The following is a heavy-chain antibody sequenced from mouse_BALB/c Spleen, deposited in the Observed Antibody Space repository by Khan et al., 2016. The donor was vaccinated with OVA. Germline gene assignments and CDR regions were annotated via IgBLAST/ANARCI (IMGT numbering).Heavy chain of an antibody. CDR2: IYPGNSDA. CDR3: TRWGYWFAY. Sequence: VRLQQSETVLARPGASVKMSCKTSGYSFTSYWMHWIKQRPGQGLEWIGAIYPGNSDANYNQKFKDKAKLTAVTSASTANMELSSLTDEDSAVYYCTRWGYWFAYWGQGTLVTVSA. CDR1: GYSFTSYW. D-gene: IGHD2-2*01. V-gene: IGHV1-5*01. J-gene: IGHJ3*01.